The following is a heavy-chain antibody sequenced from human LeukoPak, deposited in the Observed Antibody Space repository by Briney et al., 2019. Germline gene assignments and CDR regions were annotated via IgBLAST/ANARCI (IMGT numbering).Heavy chain of an antibody. CDR1: GFTFSSYG. CDR3: ARGPSGYHNT. J-gene: IGHJ4*02. D-gene: IGHD5-12*01. CDR2: ISGSGAIT. V-gene: IGHV3-23*01. Sequence: GGSLRLSCAASGFTFSSYGMNWVRQAPGKGLEWVSVISGSGAITHYADSVKGRFTISRDNSKNTLYLQMNSLRAEDTAVYYCARGPSGYHNTGGQGTLVTVSS.